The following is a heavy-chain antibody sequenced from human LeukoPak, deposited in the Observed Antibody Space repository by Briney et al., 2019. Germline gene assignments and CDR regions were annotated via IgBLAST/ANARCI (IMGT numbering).Heavy chain of an antibody. V-gene: IGHV3-30*04. Sequence: GGSLRLSCAPSGFTFSDYAMHWVREAPGKGLGWVSVISYVGRNRYYADTVKSRFTISRDNSNNTLYIQMNSLRAEDTAVYYCAGDGTSYCGGDCYQGYWGRGTLVTVSS. CDR2: ISYVGRNR. D-gene: IGHD2-21*02. J-gene: IGHJ4*02. CDR1: GFTFSDYA. CDR3: AGDGTSYCGGDCYQGY.